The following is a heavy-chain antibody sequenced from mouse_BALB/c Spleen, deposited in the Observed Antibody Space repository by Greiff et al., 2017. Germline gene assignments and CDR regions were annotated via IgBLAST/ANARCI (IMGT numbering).Heavy chain of an antibody. CDR1: GFSLSTSGMG. D-gene: IGHD2-4*01. CDR2: IYWDDDK. V-gene: IGHV8-12*01. J-gene: IGHJ2*01. Sequence: QVTLKVSGPGILQPSQTLSLTCSFSGFSLSTSGMGVSWIRQPSGKGLEWLAHIYWDDDKRYNPSLKSRLTISKDTSRNQVFLKITSVDTADTATYYCARIYYDYLDYWGQGTTLTVSS. CDR3: ARIYYDYLDY.